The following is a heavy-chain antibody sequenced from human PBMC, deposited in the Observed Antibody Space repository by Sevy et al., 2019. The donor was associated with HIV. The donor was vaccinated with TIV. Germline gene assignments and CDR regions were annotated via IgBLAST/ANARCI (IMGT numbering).Heavy chain of an antibody. J-gene: IGHJ5*02. V-gene: IGHV4-31*11. D-gene: IGHD2-8*01. CDR2: IYHLGST. CDR3: AREAGYCSNGVCYTGWFDP. CDR1: GGSVSSDNYY. Sequence: SETLSLTCAVSGGSVSSDNYYWTWIRQHPGKGLEWIGYIYHLGSTSSNPSLKSRVTISVDTSKNQFSLKLRSVTATDTAVYFCAREAGYCSNGVCYTGWFDPWGQGTLVTVSS.